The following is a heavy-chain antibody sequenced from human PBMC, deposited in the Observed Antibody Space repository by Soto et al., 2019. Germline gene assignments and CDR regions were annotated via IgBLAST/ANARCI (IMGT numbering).Heavy chain of an antibody. Sequence: GASVKVSCKASGYTFTRYDINWVRQATGQGLEWMGWMNPNSGNTNYAQKFQGWVTMTRDTSISTAYMELSRLRSDDTAVYYCAREMIKYYDILTGSATAHAFDIWGQGTMVTVS. J-gene: IGHJ3*02. CDR3: AREMIKYYDILTGSATAHAFDI. CDR2: MNPNSGNT. V-gene: IGHV1-8*01. D-gene: IGHD3-9*01. CDR1: GYTFTRYD.